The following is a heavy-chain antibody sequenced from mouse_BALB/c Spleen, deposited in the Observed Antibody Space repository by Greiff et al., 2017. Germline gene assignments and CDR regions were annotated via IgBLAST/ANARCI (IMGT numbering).Heavy chain of an antibody. CDR1: GFTFSSYG. CDR3: AREAYYGNYDYAMDY. J-gene: IGHJ4*01. D-gene: IGHD2-10*01. Sequence: EVNLVESGGDLVKPGGSLKLSCAASGFTFSSYGMSWVRQTPDKRLEWVATISSGGSYTYYPDSVKGRFTISRDNAKNTLYLQMSSLKSEDTAMYYCAREAYYGNYDYAMDYWGQGTSVTVSS. CDR2: ISSGGSYT. V-gene: IGHV5-6*01.